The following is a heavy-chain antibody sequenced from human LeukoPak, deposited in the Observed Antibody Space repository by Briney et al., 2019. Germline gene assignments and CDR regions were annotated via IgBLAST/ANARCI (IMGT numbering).Heavy chain of an antibody. Sequence: GGTLRLSCAASGFTFSKSPMTWVRQALGKGLEWVSTISDSGGDTYHADSVKGRFTISRDNSMNRLYLQMNSLRAEDTAIYYCATGAYFADWGQGTLVTVSS. V-gene: IGHV3-23*01. CDR2: ISDSGGDT. CDR3: ATGAYFAD. D-gene: IGHD2-21*01. CDR1: GFTFSKSP. J-gene: IGHJ4*02.